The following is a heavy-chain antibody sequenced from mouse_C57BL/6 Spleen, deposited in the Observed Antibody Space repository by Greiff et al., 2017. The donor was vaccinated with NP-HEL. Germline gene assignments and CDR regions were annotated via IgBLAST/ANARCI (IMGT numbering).Heavy chain of an antibody. D-gene: IGHD2-3*01. CDR2: ISSGGSYT. V-gene: IGHV5-6*01. Sequence: EVKVVESGGDLVKPGGSLKLSCAASGFTFSSYGMSWVRQTPDKRLEWVATISSGGSYTYYPDSVKGRFTISRDNAKNTLYLQMSSLKSEDTAMYYCARHAPYDYFDYWGQGTTLTVSS. CDR1: GFTFSSYG. J-gene: IGHJ2*01. CDR3: ARHAPYDYFDY.